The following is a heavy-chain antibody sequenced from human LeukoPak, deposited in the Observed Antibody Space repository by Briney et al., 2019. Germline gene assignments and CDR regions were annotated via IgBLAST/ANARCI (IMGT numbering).Heavy chain of an antibody. CDR1: GCSISSYY. CDR3: ARDLLSTAGYFDY. J-gene: IGHJ4*02. Sequence: SETLSLTCTVSGCSISSYYWIWIRQPPGKGLEWIGYIYYSGSTNYNPSLKSRVTISVDTSQSQFSLMLSSVTAADTAVYYCARDLLSTAGYFDYWGQGTLVTVSS. CDR2: IYYSGST. D-gene: IGHD6-19*01. V-gene: IGHV4-59*01.